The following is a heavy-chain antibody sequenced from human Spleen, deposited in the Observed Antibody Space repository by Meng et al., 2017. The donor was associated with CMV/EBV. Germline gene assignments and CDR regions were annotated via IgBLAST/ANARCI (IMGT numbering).Heavy chain of an antibody. D-gene: IGHD1-20*01. CDR3: AKVFSFNWDAGGRLRFYGMDV. CDR1: GGTFHTFA. J-gene: IGHJ6*02. V-gene: IGHV1-69*10. CDR2: IIPVLGTI. Sequence: SVKVSCKASGGTFHTFALSWVRQAPGQGLEWMGGIIPVLGTIHYAQNFQGRLTFIAAKSSTTDYMELELSGLTSDDTAVYYCAKVFSFNWDAGGRLRFYGMDVWGQGTTVTVSS.